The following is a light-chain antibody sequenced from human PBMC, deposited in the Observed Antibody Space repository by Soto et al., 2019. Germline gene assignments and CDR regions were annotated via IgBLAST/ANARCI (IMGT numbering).Light chain of an antibody. CDR1: QGISSY. Sequence: DIQSTQSPSFLSASVGDRVTITCRASQGISSYLAWYQQKPGKAPKLLIYGASTLQSGVPSRFSGSGSGTEFTLTISSVQPEDHSTYYCQQLNSYPLTFGQGTKLEIK. CDR3: QQLNSYPLT. CDR2: GAS. V-gene: IGKV1-9*01. J-gene: IGKJ2*01.